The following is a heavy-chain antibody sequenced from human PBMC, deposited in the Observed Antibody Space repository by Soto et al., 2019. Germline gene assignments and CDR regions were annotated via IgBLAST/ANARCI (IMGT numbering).Heavy chain of an antibody. D-gene: IGHD1-20*01. Sequence: LRLSCAASGFTFSDYHMTWIRQAPGKGLEWVSYITGNSGYTNYADSVKGRFTISRDNAKNSLYLQMNSLRAEDTAVYYCARDIRKNLRCFAPGGQGPLVTVSS. J-gene: IGHJ5*02. CDR2: ITGNSGYT. V-gene: IGHV3-11*06. CDR1: GFTFSDYH. CDR3: ARDIRKNLRCFAP.